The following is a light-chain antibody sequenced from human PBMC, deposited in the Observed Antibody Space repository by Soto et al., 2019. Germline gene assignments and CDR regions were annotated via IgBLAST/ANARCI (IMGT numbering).Light chain of an antibody. J-gene: IGKJ1*01. CDR3: QHYRMYSPWT. Sequence: DIQMTQSPSTLSASVGDRVTITCRASQTITRWMAWYQQKPGKAPKLLIYDASTLESGVPSRFSGSRSGTEFTLTISSLQPDDFATYYCQHYRMYSPWTFGQGTKVDI. V-gene: IGKV1-5*01. CDR2: DAS. CDR1: QTITRW.